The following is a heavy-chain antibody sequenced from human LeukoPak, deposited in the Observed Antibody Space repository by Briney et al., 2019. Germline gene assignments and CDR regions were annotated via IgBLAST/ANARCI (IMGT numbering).Heavy chain of an antibody. V-gene: IGHV3-23*01. J-gene: IGHJ3*02. CDR3: AKDPNGDYIGTFDI. D-gene: IGHD4-17*01. CDR1: GIIFSKYG. CDR2: VLGSGVPT. Sequence: GGSLRLSCAASGIIFSKYGMSWVRQAPGKGLEWVATVLGSGVPTYYAESVQGRFTISRDNSKKTLYLQMSSLRAEDTAIYYCAKDPNGDYIGTFDIWGQGTMVIVS.